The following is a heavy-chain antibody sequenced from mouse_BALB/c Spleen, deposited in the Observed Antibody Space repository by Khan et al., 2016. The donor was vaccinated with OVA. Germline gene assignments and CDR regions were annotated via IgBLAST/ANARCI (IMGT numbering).Heavy chain of an antibody. CDR1: GYTFTNYW. J-gene: IGHJ3*01. CDR3: SREVGTMAY. Sequence: QVQLQQSGAELVRPGTSVKLSCKASGYTFTNYWINWVRQRPGQGLEWIGNIYPSDSYTTYTQNFKDKATLTVDKSSSTAYMQLSSLTSEDSAVYYCSREVGTMAYWGHGTLVTVSA. V-gene: IGHV1-69*02. CDR2: IYPSDSYT. D-gene: IGHD1-1*02.